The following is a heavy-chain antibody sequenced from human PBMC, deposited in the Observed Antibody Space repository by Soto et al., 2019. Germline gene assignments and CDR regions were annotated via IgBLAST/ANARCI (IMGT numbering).Heavy chain of an antibody. V-gene: IGHV3-11*01. J-gene: IGHJ4*02. CDR1: GFTFSDYY. D-gene: IGHD2-8*02. CDR2: ISSGSGTII. Sequence: GGSLRLSCAASGFTFSDYYMSWIRLAPGKGLEWVSYISSGSGTIIYYADSVKGRFTISRDNAKNSLYLQMNSLRAEDTAVYYCYATAVVARDYWGQGTLVTVYS. CDR3: YATAVVARDY.